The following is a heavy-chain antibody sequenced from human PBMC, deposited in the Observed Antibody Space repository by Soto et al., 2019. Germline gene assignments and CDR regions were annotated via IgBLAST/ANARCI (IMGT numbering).Heavy chain of an antibody. D-gene: IGHD3-9*01. J-gene: IGHJ4*02. CDR2: IIPILGIA. CDR1: GGTFSSYT. CDR3: AHRRQNYDILTGYYRGIYFDY. Sequence: KVSCKASGGTFSSYTISWVRQAPGQGLEWMGRIIPILGIANYAQKFQGRVTITADKSTSTAYMELSSLRSEDTAVYYCAHRRQNYDILTGYYRGIYFDYWGQGTLVTVSS. V-gene: IGHV1-69*02.